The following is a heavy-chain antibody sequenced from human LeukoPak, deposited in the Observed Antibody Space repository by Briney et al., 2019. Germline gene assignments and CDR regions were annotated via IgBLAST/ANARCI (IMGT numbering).Heavy chain of an antibody. V-gene: IGHV3-48*03. Sequence: GGSLRLSCAASGFTFSSYEMNWVRQAPGKGLEWVSYISSSGSTIYYADSVKGRFTIPRDNAKNSLYLQMNSLRAEDTAVYYCARSEYYYDSSGYYGVDYWGQGTLVTVSS. D-gene: IGHD3-22*01. CDR2: ISSSGSTI. CDR3: ARSEYYYDSSGYYGVDY. J-gene: IGHJ4*02. CDR1: GFTFSSYE.